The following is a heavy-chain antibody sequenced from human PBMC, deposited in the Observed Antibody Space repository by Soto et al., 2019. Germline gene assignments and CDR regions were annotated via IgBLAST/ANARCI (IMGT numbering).Heavy chain of an antibody. CDR2: IYYSGST. D-gene: IGHD6-13*01. CDR3: ARRGVSRHSSSWPFDY. V-gene: IGHV4-59*08. CDR1: GGSISSYY. Sequence: QVQLQESGPGLVKPSETLSLTCTVSGGSISSYYWSWIRQPPGKGLEWIGYIYYSGSTNYNPSLKSRVPISVDTSKNQFSLKLSSVTAADTAVYYCARRGVSRHSSSWPFDYWGQGTLVTVSS. J-gene: IGHJ4*02.